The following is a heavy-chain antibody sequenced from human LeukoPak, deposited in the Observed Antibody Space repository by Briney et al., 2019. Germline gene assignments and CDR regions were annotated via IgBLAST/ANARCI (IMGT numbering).Heavy chain of an antibody. J-gene: IGHJ2*01. V-gene: IGHV3-11*01. Sequence: GGSLRLSCAASGFTFSDYYMSWIRQAPGKGLEWVSYISSSGSTIYYADSVKGRFTISRDNAKNSLYLQMNSLRAEDTAVYYCARVRYCSSTSCYAVWYFDLWGRGTLVTVSS. CDR1: GFTFSDYY. CDR3: ARVRYCSSTSCYAVWYFDL. CDR2: ISSSGSTI. D-gene: IGHD2-2*01.